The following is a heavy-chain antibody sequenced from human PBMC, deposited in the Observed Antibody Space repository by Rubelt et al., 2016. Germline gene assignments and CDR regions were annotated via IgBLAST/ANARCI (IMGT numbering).Heavy chain of an antibody. CDR3: ARDNNHNDNMGGTTVDN. J-gene: IGHJ4*02. Sequence: QVQLQQWGAGLVKPSQTLSLTCAVSGGSISSGGYSWSWIRQPPGKGLEWIGYIYHSGSTYYNPSLNIRVTISVDTAKSQFSLSLISVTAAETAVYYCARDNNHNDNMGGTTVDNWGQGTLVTVSS. D-gene: IGHD3-16*01. CDR2: IYHSGST. CDR1: GGSISSGGYS. V-gene: IGHV4-30-2*01.